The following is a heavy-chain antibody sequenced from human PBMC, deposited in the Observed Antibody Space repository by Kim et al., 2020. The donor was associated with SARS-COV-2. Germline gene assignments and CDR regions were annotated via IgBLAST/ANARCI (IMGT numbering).Heavy chain of an antibody. CDR1: GFTFSSYS. J-gene: IGHJ6*02. CDR2: ISSSSSYI. Sequence: GGSLRLSCAASGFTFSSYSMNWVRQAPGKGLEWVSSISSSSSYIYYADSVKGRFTISRDNAKNSLYLQMNSLRAEDTAVYYCARGGYYYDSSGYYRYYYGMDVWGQGTTVTVSS. CDR3: ARGGYYYDSSGYYRYYYGMDV. V-gene: IGHV3-21*01. D-gene: IGHD3-22*01.